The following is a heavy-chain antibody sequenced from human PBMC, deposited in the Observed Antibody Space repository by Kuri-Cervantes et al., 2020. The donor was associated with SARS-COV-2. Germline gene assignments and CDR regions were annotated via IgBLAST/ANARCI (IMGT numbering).Heavy chain of an antibody. CDR1: GFTFSSYW. V-gene: IGHV3-64D*06. CDR3: VKEGSYDFWSGYLPYYFDY. CDR2: ISSNGGST. J-gene: IGHJ4*02. D-gene: IGHD3-3*01. Sequence: GGSLRLSCAASGFTFSSYWMHWVRQAPGKGLEYVSAISSNGGSTYYADSVKGRFTISRDSSKNTLYLQMSSLRAEDTAVYYCVKEGSYDFWSGYLPYYFDYWGQGTLVTVSS.